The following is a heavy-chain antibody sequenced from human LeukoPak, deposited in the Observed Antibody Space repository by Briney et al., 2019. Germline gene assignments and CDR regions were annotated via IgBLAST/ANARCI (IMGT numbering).Heavy chain of an antibody. V-gene: IGHV3-64D*06. CDR1: GITLSSYT. D-gene: IGHD6-19*01. J-gene: IGHJ4*02. CDR2: ISSNGGST. Sequence: PGGSLRLSCSASGITLSSYTMHWVRQAPGKGLEYVSTISSNGGSTRYADSVKDRFTISRDNSRNTLYLQMSSLRAEDTAVYYCVKATGTSNDWYNYFDYWGQGTLVTVSS. CDR3: VKATGTSNDWYNYFDY.